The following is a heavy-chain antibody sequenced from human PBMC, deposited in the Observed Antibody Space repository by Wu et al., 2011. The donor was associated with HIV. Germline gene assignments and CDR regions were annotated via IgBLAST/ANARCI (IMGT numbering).Heavy chain of an antibody. D-gene: IGHD3-22*01. CDR2: ISGYNGNT. Sequence: QVQLVQSGAEVKKSGASVKVSCKASGYTFSSYGINWVRQAPGQGLEWMGWISGYNGNTNYAQKFQGRVTMTTDTSTNTAYMELRSLRSDDTAVYYCARGKGYYDSSGYYWYYFDPWGQGTLVTVSS. CDR1: GYTFSSYG. CDR3: ARGKGYYDSSGYYWYYFDP. V-gene: IGHV1-18*01. J-gene: IGHJ5*02.